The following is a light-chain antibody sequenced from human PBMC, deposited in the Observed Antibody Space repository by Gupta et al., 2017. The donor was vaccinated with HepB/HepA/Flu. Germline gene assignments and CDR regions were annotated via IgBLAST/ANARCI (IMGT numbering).Light chain of an antibody. CDR1: QSLVHSDENNY. CDR3: MQALQTPRT. V-gene: IGKV2-28*01. Sequence: DIVMTQSPLSLPVTPGEQATISCRSSQSLVHSDENNYLDWYVQKPGQSPQLLIYLGSNRASGVPDRFSGSGSGTDFTLQISRVEAEDVGVYYCMQALQTPRTFGQGTKVEIK. J-gene: IGKJ1*01. CDR2: LGS.